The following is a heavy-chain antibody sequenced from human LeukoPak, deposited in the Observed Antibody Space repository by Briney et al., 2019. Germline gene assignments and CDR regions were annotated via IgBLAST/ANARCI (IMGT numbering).Heavy chain of an antibody. D-gene: IGHD6-19*01. CDR1: GFSLTTSGVG. CDR2: IFWNDDK. Sequence: SGPTLVNPTQTLTLTCTFSGFSLTTSGVGVGWIRQPPGKALEWLAVIFWNDDKRYSPSLKSRLTITKDTSKNQVVLTMTNMDPVDTATYYCAHRLDGYSSAKRYWFDPWGQGTLVTVSS. J-gene: IGHJ5*02. CDR3: AHRLDGYSSAKRYWFDP. V-gene: IGHV2-5*01.